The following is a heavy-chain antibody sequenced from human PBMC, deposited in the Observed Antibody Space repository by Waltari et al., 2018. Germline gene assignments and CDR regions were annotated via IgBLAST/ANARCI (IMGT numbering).Heavy chain of an antibody. J-gene: IGHJ4*02. D-gene: IGHD3-10*01. CDR3: AHRFIGRGDWESGFLDH. CDR1: GFSLTTSGVG. V-gene: IGHV2-5*02. Sequence: QITLKESGPTRVKPTQTLALTCTFPGFSLTTSGVGVGWIRQPPGKALEWLGFIYWDDDKRYSPSLKSRLTITKDTSKNQVVLTMTNMDPVDTATYFCAHRFIGRGDWESGFLDHWGKGTLVTVSS. CDR2: IYWDDDK.